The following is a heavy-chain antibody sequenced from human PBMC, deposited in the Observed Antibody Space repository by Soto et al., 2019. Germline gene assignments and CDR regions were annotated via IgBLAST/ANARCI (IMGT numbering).Heavy chain of an antibody. J-gene: IGHJ6*02. CDR2: IGTAGDT. CDR3: ARLGVVGATVRGYYYYGMDV. D-gene: IGHD1-26*01. Sequence: GGSLRLSCAASGFTFSSYDMHWVRQATGKGLEWVSAIGTAGDTYYPGSVKGRFTISRENAKNSLYLQMNSLRAGDTAVYYCARLGVVGATVRGYYYYGMDVWGQGTTVTASS. V-gene: IGHV3-13*01. CDR1: GFTFSSYD.